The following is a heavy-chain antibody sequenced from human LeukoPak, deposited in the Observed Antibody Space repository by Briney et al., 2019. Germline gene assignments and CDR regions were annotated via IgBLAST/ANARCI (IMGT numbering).Heavy chain of an antibody. CDR3: ASLDDAFDI. CDR2: ISYDGSNK. V-gene: IGHV3-30-3*01. CDR1: GFTFSSYA. Sequence: PGGSLRLSCAASGFTFSSYAMHWVRQAPGKGLEWVAVISYDGSNKYYADSVKGRFTISRDNSKNTLYLQMNSLRAEDTAVYYCASLDDAFDIWGQGTMVTVSS. J-gene: IGHJ3*02.